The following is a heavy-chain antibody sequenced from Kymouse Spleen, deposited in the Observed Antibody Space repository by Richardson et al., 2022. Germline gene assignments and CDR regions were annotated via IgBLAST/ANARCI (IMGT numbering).Heavy chain of an antibody. J-gene: IGHJ3*02. CDR3: ARDIAVAGTAFDI. CDR2: ISSSSSYI. CDR1: GFTFSSYS. Sequence: EVQLVESGGGLVKPGGSLRLSCAASGFTFSSYSMNWVRQAPGKGLEWVSSISSSSSYIYYADSVKGRFTISRDNAKNSLYLQMNSLRAEDTAVYYCARDIAVAGTAFDIWGQGTMVTVSS. V-gene: IGHV3-21*03. D-gene: IGHD6-19*01.